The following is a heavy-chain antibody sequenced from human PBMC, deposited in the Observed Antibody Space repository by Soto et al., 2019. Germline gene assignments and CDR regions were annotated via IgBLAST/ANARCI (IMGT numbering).Heavy chain of an antibody. CDR2: ISAYNGNT. CDR3: ARDLNSGYSSSWYAADY. CDR1: GYTFTSYG. V-gene: IGHV1-18*01. D-gene: IGHD6-13*01. J-gene: IGHJ4*02. Sequence: GASVKVSCKASGYTFTSYGISWVRQAPGQGLEWMGWISAYNGNTNYAQKLQGRVTMTTDTSTSTAYMELRSLRSDDTAVYYCARDLNSGYSSSWYAADYWGQGTLVTVSS.